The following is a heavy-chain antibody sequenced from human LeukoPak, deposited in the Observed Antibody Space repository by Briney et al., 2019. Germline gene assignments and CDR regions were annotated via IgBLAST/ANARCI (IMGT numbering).Heavy chain of an antibody. CDR1: GYTFTSYG. V-gene: IGHV1-18*01. J-gene: IGHJ5*02. Sequence: GASVKVSCKASGYTFTSYGISWVRQAPGQGLEWMGWISAYNGNTNYAQKLQGRVTMTTDTSTSTAYMELRSLRSDDTAVYYCARDLPAVGRSYGRMNWFDPWGQGTLVTVSS. D-gene: IGHD5-18*01. CDR2: ISAYNGNT. CDR3: ARDLPAVGRSYGRMNWFDP.